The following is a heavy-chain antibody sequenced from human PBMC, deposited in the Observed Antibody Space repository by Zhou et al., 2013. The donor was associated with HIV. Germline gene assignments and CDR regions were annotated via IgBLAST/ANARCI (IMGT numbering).Heavy chain of an antibody. Sequence: QVQVVQSGPEMKRPGSSVKVSCKASGGTFNSFAISWVRQAPGQGLEWLGSISSYTGDTNYAQRLQGRVTMTTDTSTSTAYMELRTLRSDDTAVYYCAREYYYDSIGYYYEDLWGQGTLVTVSS. CDR3: AREYYYDSIGYYYEDL. J-gene: IGHJ4*02. CDR2: ISSYTGDT. D-gene: IGHD3-22*01. V-gene: IGHV1-18*01. CDR1: GGTFNSFA.